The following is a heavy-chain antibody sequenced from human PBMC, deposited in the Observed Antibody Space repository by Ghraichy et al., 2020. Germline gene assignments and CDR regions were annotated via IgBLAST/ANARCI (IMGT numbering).Heavy chain of an antibody. CDR3: AKESEAPTVTVLSWNWLDP. CDR1: GFTFSSYG. Sequence: GESLNISCAASGFTFSSYGMHWVRQAPGKGLEWVAVISYDGSYKNYADSVKGRFTISRDNSKNTLYLHMNSLRAEDTAVYYCAKESEAPTVTVLSWNWLDPWGQGTLVTVSS. CDR2: ISYDGSYK. D-gene: IGHD4-11*01. V-gene: IGHV3-30*18. J-gene: IGHJ5*02.